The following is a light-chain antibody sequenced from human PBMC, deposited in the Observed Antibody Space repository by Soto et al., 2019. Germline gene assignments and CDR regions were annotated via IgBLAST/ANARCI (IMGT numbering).Light chain of an antibody. CDR2: DAS. Sequence: IHVAQSRSSLSASVGDRVTLTCRASQNVASYLNWYQQKPVKAPKLLICDASSLEGVIPLRFXGSASGXXFXXTISRLQPDDFATYYCQQYAVYSWTFRQGSNVDIK. CDR1: QNVASY. J-gene: IGKJ1*01. V-gene: IGKV1-13*02. CDR3: QQYAVYSWT.